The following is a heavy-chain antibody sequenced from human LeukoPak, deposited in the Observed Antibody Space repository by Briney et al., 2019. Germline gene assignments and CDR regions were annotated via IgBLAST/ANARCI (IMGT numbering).Heavy chain of an antibody. CDR3: ARHYYGSGSFGH. V-gene: IGHV3-48*02. J-gene: IGHJ4*02. Sequence: GGSLRLSCAASGFTFSSYSMNWVRQAPGQGLEWISYITSSSSSIHYADSVKGRFTVSRDNAKNSVYLQMNSLRDEDTAVYYCARHYYGSGSFGHWGQGTPVTVSS. CDR1: GFTFSSYS. D-gene: IGHD3-10*01. CDR2: ITSSSSSI.